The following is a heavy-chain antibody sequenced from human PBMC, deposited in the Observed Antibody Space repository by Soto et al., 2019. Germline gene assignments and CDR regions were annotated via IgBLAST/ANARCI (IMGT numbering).Heavy chain of an antibody. J-gene: IGHJ6*02. CDR1: GITFSDHA. Sequence: QVQLVESGGGVVPPGRYLRISCAASGITFSDHAMHWVRQAPGKGLEWVAVISPDGGTEGQADSVKGRFAISRDNSNNTVFLEMNSLTREDTAVYYCARRFLEWFNNGLDVWGQGTTVTVSS. V-gene: IGHV3-30*09. D-gene: IGHD3-3*01. CDR2: ISPDGGTE. CDR3: ARRFLEWFNNGLDV.